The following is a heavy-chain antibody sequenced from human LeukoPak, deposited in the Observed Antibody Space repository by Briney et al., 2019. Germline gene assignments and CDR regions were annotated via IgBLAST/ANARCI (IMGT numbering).Heavy chain of an antibody. V-gene: IGHV3-74*01. CDR3: ARGPGAFDI. D-gene: IGHD2-2*01. CDR1: GFTFANHA. CDR2: IYSDGSST. J-gene: IGHJ3*02. Sequence: PGGSLRLSCAVSGFTFANHAMNWVRQAPGKGLVWVSRIYSDGSSTSYADSVKGRFTISRDNAKNTLFLQMNSLRAEDTAVYYCARGPGAFDIWGQGTMVTVSS.